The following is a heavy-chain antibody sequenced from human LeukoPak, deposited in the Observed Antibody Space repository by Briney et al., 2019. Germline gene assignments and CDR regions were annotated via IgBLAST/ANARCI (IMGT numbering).Heavy chain of an antibody. D-gene: IGHD2-2*01. CDR3: AREGMSCSSTTCFFDY. CDR2: IWYDGSIP. Sequence: GGSLRLSCAASGFTFSSYGMHWVSQAPGKGLEEVAVIWYDGSIPYYADSVKGRFTISRDNSKNTLYLQMSSLRAEDTAVYYCAREGMSCSSTTCFFDYWGQGTLVTVSS. CDR1: GFTFSSYG. V-gene: IGHV3-33*01. J-gene: IGHJ4*02.